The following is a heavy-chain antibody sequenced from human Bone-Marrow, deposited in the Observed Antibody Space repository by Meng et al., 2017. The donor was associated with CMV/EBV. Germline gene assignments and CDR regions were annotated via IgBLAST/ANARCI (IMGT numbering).Heavy chain of an antibody. V-gene: IGHV3-48*03. J-gene: IGHJ6*02. Sequence: GGSLRLSCAASGFTFSSYEMNWVRQAPGKGLEWVSYISSSGSTIYYADSVKGRFTISRDNAKNSLYQQMNSLRAEDTAVYYCARDSYCSSTSCYRLYYYGMDVWGQGTTVTVSS. CDR1: GFTFSSYE. D-gene: IGHD2-2*02. CDR3: ARDSYCSSTSCYRLYYYGMDV. CDR2: ISSSGSTI.